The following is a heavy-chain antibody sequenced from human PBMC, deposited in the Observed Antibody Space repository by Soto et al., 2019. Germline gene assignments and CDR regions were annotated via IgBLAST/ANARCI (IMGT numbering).Heavy chain of an antibody. CDR3: ARGRTGVWSGYLVYYYYGMDV. V-gene: IGHV1-8*01. D-gene: IGHD3-3*01. J-gene: IGHJ6*02. Sequence: ASVKVSCKASGYTFTSYDINWVRQATGQGLEWMGWMNPNSGNTGYAQKFQGRVTMTRNTSISTAYMELSSLRSEDTAVYYCARGRTGVWSGYLVYYYYGMDVWGQGTTVTVSS. CDR1: GYTFTSYD. CDR2: MNPNSGNT.